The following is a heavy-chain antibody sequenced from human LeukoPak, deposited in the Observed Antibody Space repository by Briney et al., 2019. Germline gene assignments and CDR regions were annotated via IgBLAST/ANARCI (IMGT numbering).Heavy chain of an antibody. CDR2: INPSGGST. CDR3: ARDRAPPRGNYPYRSYSFYI. D-gene: IGHD1-7*01. J-gene: IGHJ3*02. CDR1: GYTFTNYY. V-gene: IGHV1-46*01. Sequence: GASVKVSCKASGYTFTNYYMHWVRQAPGQGLEWMGIINPSGGSTTYAQKFQGRITMTSDTSTSTVNMELSSLRSEDTAVYYCARDRAPPRGNYPYRSYSFYIWGQGTMVTVSS.